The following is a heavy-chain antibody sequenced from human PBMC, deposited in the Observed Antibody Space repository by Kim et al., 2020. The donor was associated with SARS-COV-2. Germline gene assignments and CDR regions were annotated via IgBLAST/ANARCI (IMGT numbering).Heavy chain of an antibody. CDR1: GYTFTSYY. CDR3: ARGSPVYYDILIGYYRDY. J-gene: IGHJ4*02. D-gene: IGHD3-9*01. V-gene: IGHV1-46*01. CDR2: INPSGGST. Sequence: ASVKVSCKASGYTFTSYYMHWVRQAPGQGLEWMGIINPSGGSTSYAQKFQGRVTMTRDTSTSTVYMELSSLRSEDTAVYYCARGSPVYYDILIGYYRDYWGQGTLVTVSS.